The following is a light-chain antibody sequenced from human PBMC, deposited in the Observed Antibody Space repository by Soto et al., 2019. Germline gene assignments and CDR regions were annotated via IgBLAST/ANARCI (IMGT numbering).Light chain of an antibody. CDR1: SSDVGGYNY. CDR3: SSYTRSSTPWV. V-gene: IGLV2-14*01. J-gene: IGLJ3*02. CDR2: DVS. Sequence: QSVLTQPASVSGSPGQSITISCTGTSSDVGGYNYVSWYQQYPAKAPKLLIYDVSSRPSGVSNRFSGSKSGNTASLTISGLQAEDEADYYCSSYTRSSTPWVFGGGNKVTVL.